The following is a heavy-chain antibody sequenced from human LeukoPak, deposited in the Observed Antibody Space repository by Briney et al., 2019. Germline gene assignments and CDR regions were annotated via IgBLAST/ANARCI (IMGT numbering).Heavy chain of an antibody. V-gene: IGHV3-9*01. J-gene: IGHJ4*02. CDR2: ICLNSGSI. CDR3: AKDFDPYSSSWYGPLDY. Sequence: GRSLRLSYAPSGFTFDDYAIHGVRQAPGKGREWVSGICLNSGSIAYADSVKGRFTISRDNAKKSLYLQMNSLRAEDTASYYCAKDFDPYSSSWYGPLDYWGQGTLVTVSS. D-gene: IGHD6-13*01. CDR1: GFTFDDYA.